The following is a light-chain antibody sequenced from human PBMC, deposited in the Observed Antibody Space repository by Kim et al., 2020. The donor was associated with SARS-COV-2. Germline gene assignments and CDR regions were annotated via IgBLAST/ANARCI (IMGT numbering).Light chain of an antibody. V-gene: IGKV3-20*01. Sequence: TGETATYACRAIGRFDSSKLAWYRKKPGQAPRLLICGASCRATGIPDRFSGSVSGTDFTLTISRLEPEDFAVYYCQQFGGSPPITFGQGTRREIK. CDR3: QQFGGSPPIT. J-gene: IGKJ5*01. CDR2: GAS. CDR1: GRFDSSK.